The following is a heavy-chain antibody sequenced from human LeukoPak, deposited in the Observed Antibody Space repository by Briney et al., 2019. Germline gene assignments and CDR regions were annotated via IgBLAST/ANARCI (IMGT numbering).Heavy chain of an antibody. J-gene: IGHJ4*02. V-gene: IGHV3-7*01. CDR3: ARDSVGASVY. CDR1: GFTFSNYW. Sequence: PGGSLRLSCAASGFTFSNYWMSWVRQAPGKGLEWVANIKQDGSEKYYVDSVKGRFTVSRDNAQNSLYLQMNSLRAEDTAVYYCARDSVGASVYWGQGTLVTVSS. CDR2: IKQDGSEK. D-gene: IGHD1-26*01.